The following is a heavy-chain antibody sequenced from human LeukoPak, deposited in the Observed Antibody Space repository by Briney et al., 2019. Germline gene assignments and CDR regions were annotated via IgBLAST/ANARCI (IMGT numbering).Heavy chain of an antibody. CDR3: ARAYRGATDFDY. Sequence: SETLSLTCTLSGGSISSYYWSWIRQPPGKGLEWIGYIYYSGGTNYNPSLKSRVTISVDTSKNQFSLKLSSVTAADTAVYYCARAYRGATDFDYWGRGTLVTVSS. CDR2: IYYSGGT. D-gene: IGHD1-26*01. J-gene: IGHJ4*02. V-gene: IGHV4-59*01. CDR1: GGSISSYY.